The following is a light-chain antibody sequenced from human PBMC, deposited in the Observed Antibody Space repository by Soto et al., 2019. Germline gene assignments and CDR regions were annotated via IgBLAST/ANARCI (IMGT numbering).Light chain of an antibody. CDR2: GAS. Sequence: EIVLTQSPGTLSLSPGERATLSCRASQSVSSSYLAWYQQKPGQAPRLLIYGASSRATGISDRFSGSGSGTDFTLTISRLEPEDFAVYYCQQYGSSRYTFGQENKLEIK. CDR3: QQYGSSRYT. J-gene: IGKJ2*01. V-gene: IGKV3-20*01. CDR1: QSVSSSY.